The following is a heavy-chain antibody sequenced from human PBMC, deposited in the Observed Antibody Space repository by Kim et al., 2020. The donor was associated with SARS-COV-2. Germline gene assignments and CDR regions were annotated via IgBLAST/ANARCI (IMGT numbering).Heavy chain of an antibody. D-gene: IGHD2-8*01. CDR3: AGGHGAF. Sequence: GGSLRLSCAASGFTFSNYWMSWVRQAPGKGLEWVAYIKQDVSERYYVDSVNGRFTISRDNAKDSLYLQMNSLRAEDTAVYYCAGGHGAFWGQGTLVTVSS. J-gene: IGHJ4*02. V-gene: IGHV3-7*03. CDR2: IKQDVSER. CDR1: GFTFSNYW.